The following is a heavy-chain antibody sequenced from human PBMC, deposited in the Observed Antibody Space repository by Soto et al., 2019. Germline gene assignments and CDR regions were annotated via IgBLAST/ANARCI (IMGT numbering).Heavy chain of an antibody. CDR1: GYTFTGYY. CDR2: INPNSGVT. D-gene: IGHD2-8*01. J-gene: IGHJ4*02. V-gene: IGHV1-2*07. CDR3: ALLSYCTTVTCFYLDY. Sequence: ASVKVSCKASGYTFTGYYMHWVRQAPGQGLEWMGWINPNSGVTNYAHNVQGRVTMTTDTSTATAYMELRSLRSDDTAVYYCALLSYCTTVTCFYLDYWGQGTPVTVSS.